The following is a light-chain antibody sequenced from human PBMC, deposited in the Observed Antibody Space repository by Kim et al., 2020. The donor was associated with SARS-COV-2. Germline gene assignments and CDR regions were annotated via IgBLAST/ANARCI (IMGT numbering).Light chain of an antibody. J-gene: IGKJ1*01. CDR1: QTVSASY. CDR2: GAS. V-gene: IGKV3-20*01. Sequence: EIVLTQSPGTLSLSPGERATLSCRASQTVSASYLAWYQQKPGQAPRPLIYGASSRATGIPDRFSGSGSGTDFTLTIDRVEPEDFAVYFCQQYGTSFRTFGQGTKVDIK. CDR3: QQYGTSFRT.